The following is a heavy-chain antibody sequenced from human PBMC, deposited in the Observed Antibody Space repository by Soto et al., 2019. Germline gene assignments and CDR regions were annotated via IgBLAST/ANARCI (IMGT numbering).Heavy chain of an antibody. D-gene: IGHD5-18*01. CDR1: GGSISSYY. CDR2: IYYSGST. CDR3: ARDKIQPYYYGMDV. V-gene: IGHV4-59*08. J-gene: IGHJ6*02. Sequence: PSETLSLTCTVSGGSISSYYWSWLRQPPGKGLEWIGYIYYSGSTNYNPSLKSRVTISVDTSKNQFSLKLSSVTAADTAVYYCARDKIQPYYYGMDVWCQGTTVT.